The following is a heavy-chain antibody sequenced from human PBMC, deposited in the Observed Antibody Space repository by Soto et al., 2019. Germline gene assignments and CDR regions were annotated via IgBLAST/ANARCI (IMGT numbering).Heavy chain of an antibody. J-gene: IGHJ5*02. CDR3: ARGGLAARKGKWFDP. Sequence: SETLSLTCTVSGDSISSYYWGWIRQPPGKGLEWIGYIHYGGSTNYNPSLKSRVTISVDTPKNQFSLKVNSMTAADTAVYYCARGGLAARKGKWFDPWGQGTLVTVSS. D-gene: IGHD6-6*01. CDR2: IHYGGST. CDR1: GDSISSYY. V-gene: IGHV4-59*01.